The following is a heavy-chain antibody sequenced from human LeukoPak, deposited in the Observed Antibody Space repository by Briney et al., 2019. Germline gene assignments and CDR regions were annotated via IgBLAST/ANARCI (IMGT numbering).Heavy chain of an antibody. J-gene: IGHJ6*03. CDR2: ISGDGGST. Sequence: GGSLRLSCAASGFSFDDYAMHWVRQAPGKGPEWVSLISGDGGSTYYADSVKGRFTISRDNSKNSLYLQMNSLRTEDTALYYCAKGGYCSSTSCPYYYYMDVWGKGTTVTVSS. D-gene: IGHD2-2*01. CDR3: AKGGYCSSTSCPYYYYMDV. V-gene: IGHV3-43*02. CDR1: GFSFDDYA.